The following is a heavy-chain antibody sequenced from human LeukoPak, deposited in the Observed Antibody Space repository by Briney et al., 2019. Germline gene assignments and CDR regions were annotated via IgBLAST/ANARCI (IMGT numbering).Heavy chain of an antibody. CDR3: ARTIWSGYPYYYYYYMDV. J-gene: IGHJ6*03. V-gene: IGHV1-2*02. CDR1: GYTFTGYY. D-gene: IGHD3-3*01. Sequence: ASVKVSCKASGYTFTGYYMHWVRQAPGQGLEWMGWINPNSGGTNYAQKFQGRVTMTRDTSISTAYMELSRLRSDDTAVYYCARTIWSGYPYYYYYYMDVWGKGTTVTVSS. CDR2: INPNSGGT.